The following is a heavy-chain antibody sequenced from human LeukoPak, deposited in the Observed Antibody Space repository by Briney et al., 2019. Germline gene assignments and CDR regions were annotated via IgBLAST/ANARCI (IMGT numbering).Heavy chain of an antibody. J-gene: IGHJ6*02. V-gene: IGHV4-59*12. CDR2: IYHSGST. Sequence: ASETLSLTCTVSGGSISSYYWSWIRQPPGKGLEWIGYIYHSGSTYYNPSLKSRVTISVDRSKNQFSLKLSSVTAADTAVYYCARGWDPYCSGGSCYYYYGMDVWGQGTTVTVSS. CDR1: GGSISSYY. D-gene: IGHD2-15*01. CDR3: ARGWDPYCSGGSCYYYYGMDV.